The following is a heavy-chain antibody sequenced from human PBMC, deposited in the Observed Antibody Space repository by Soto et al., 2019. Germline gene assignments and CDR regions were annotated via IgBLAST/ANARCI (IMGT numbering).Heavy chain of an antibody. CDR2: IYPGDSDT. V-gene: IGHV5-51*01. Sequence: GESLKISCKGLGYNFPDYWIAWVRQMPGKGLEYMGIIYPGDSDTRYSPSFQGQVTISADKSISTAYLQWNSLEASDTAMYYCPRQPEDGPHQLRLNWFDPWGQGTLVTVLL. D-gene: IGHD2-2*01. CDR1: GYNFPDYW. J-gene: IGHJ5*02. CDR3: PRQPEDGPHQLRLNWFDP.